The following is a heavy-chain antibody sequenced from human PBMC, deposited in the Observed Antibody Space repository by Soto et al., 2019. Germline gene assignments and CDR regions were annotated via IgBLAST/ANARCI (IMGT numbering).Heavy chain of an antibody. J-gene: IGHJ4*02. D-gene: IGHD2-2*01. Sequence: EVQLVESGGGLVQPGESLRLSCVASGFTFSSYWMSWVRQCPQKGLEWVANINQDGSGKYHLGSVKGRFTISRDNAKNSLYLQMDSLRYEDTAVYYCARVPRVTSRYYFDFWGRGTLVTVSS. V-gene: IGHV3-7*01. CDR1: GFTFSSYW. CDR3: ARVPRVTSRYYFDF. CDR2: INQDGSGK.